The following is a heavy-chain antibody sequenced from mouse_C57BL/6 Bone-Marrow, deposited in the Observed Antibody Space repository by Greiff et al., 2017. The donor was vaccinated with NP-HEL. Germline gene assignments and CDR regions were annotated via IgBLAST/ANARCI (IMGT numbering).Heavy chain of an antibody. Sequence: EVQLVASEGGLVQPGSSMKLSCTASGFTFSDYYMAWVRQVPEKGLEWVANINYDGSSTYYLDSLKSRFIISRDNAKNILYLQMSSLKSEDTATYYCARDPSPYWYFDVWGTGTTVTVSS. CDR1: GFTFSDYY. CDR2: INYDGSST. J-gene: IGHJ1*03. V-gene: IGHV5-16*01. CDR3: ARDPSPYWYFDV.